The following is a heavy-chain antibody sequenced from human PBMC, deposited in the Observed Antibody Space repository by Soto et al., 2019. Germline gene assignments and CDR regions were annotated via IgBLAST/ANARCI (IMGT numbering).Heavy chain of an antibody. V-gene: IGHV3-23*01. D-gene: IGHD1-26*01. CDR3: AKEGSGSLYYFHY. CDR1: GFTFYSYA. J-gene: IGHJ4*02. CDR2: ISGTGGTT. Sequence: DVQLLESGGTLVQPGGSLRLSCATSGFTFYSYAMSWVRQAPGKGLEWVSTISGTGGTTYYADSVKGRFAISRGNSKNTLYLEMNSLRAEDTAVYYCAKEGSGSLYYFHYWGQGTLVTVSS.